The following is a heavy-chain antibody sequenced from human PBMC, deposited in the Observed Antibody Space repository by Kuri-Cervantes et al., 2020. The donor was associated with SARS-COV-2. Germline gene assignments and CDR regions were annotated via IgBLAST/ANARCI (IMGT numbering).Heavy chain of an antibody. V-gene: IGHV4-39*01. CDR2: LHYSGIM. Sequence: GSLRLSCTVSGRSISDRYYYWDWIRQTPGKGLEWIGSLHYSGIMFYNASLKSRVTIFVDTSKNQLSLKLSSVTAADTAVYYCAYGEFSPWLHYHYYGMDVWGQGTTVTVSS. D-gene: IGHD5-12*01. J-gene: IGHJ6*02. CDR1: GRSISDRYYY. CDR3: AYGEFSPWLHYHYYGMDV.